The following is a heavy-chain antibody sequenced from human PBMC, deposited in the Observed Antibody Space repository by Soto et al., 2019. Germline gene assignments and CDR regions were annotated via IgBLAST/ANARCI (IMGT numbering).Heavy chain of an antibody. CDR2: TYHSGNP. D-gene: IGHD3-10*01. Sequence: TLSLTCAVSGDTISTIGYSCAWIRPQPGKALEWIGHTYHSGNPYYNPSLKSRVIISVDTSKNQFSLKLSSVTAADTAVYYCARGVRITMVRDRYGMDVWGQGTTVTSP. V-gene: IGHV4-30-2*01. J-gene: IGHJ6*02. CDR3: ARGVRITMVRDRYGMDV. CDR1: GDTISTIGYS.